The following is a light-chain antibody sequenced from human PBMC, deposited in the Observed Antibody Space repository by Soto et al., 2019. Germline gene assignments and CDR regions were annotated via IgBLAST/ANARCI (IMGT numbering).Light chain of an antibody. J-gene: IGLJ3*02. CDR3: CSYAGSSTWV. V-gene: IGLV2-23*01. CDR1: SSDVGSYNL. CDR2: EGS. Sequence: QSALTQPASVSGSPGQSITISCTGTSSDVGSYNLVSWYQQHPGKAPKVMIYEGSKRPSGVSNRFSGSKSDNTASLTISGLQAEDEADYYCCSYAGSSTWVFGGGTKLT.